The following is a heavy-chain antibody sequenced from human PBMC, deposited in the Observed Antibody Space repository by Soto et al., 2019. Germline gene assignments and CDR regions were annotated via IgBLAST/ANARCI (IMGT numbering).Heavy chain of an antibody. J-gene: IGHJ6*02. CDR2: MSPNSGNT. Sequence: ASVKVSCKASGYTFTSYDINWVRQATGQGLEWMGWMSPNSGNTGYAQKFQGRVTMTRNTSISTAYMELSSLRSEDTAVYYCARGYYYDSSGGMDVWGQGTTVTVSS. D-gene: IGHD3-22*01. V-gene: IGHV1-8*01. CDR3: ARGYYYDSSGGMDV. CDR1: GYTFTSYD.